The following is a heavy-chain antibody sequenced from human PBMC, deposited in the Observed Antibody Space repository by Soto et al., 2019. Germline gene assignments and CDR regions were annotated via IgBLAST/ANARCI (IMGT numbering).Heavy chain of an antibody. CDR3: AKDKGYCSSTSCFSTGGMDV. Sequence: PGGSLGLSCAASGFTFSSYAMSWVRQAPGKGLEWVSAISGSGGSTYYADSVRGRFTISRDNSKNTLYLQMNSLRAEDTAVYYCAKDKGYCSSTSCFSTGGMDVWGQGTTVTVSS. D-gene: IGHD2-2*01. V-gene: IGHV3-23*01. CDR2: ISGSGGST. CDR1: GFTFSSYA. J-gene: IGHJ6*02.